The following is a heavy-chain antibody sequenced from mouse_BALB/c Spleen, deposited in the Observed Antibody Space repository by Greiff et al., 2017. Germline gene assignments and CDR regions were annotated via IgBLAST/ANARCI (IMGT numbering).Heavy chain of an antibody. CDR2: ISDGGSYT. D-gene: IGHD2-1*01. V-gene: IGHV5-4*02. CDR3: ARDRGNYGFYAMDY. CDR1: GFTFSDYY. J-gene: IGHJ4*01. Sequence: EVQLQESGGGLVKPGGSLKLSCAASGFTFSDYYMYWVRQTPEKRLEWVATISDGGSYTYYPDSVKGRFTISRDNAKNNLYLQMSSLKSEDTAMYYCARDRGNYGFYAMDYWGQGTSVTVSS.